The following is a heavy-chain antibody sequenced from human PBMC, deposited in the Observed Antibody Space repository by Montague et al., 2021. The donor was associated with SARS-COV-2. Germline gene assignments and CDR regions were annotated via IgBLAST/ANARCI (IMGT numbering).Heavy chain of an antibody. CDR1: GFSLSTSGFS. CDR3: ARLNWIGYNAFDV. CDR2: IDWATDR. D-gene: IGHD3-3*01. V-gene: IGHV2-70*01. Sequence: PALVNPTQTLTLTRTFFGFSLSTSGFSVNWIRQPPGKALEWLAPIDWATDRYFHTSLRTRLTISKNASKNQVVLTVTDMDPVDTATYYCARLNWIGYNAFDVWDQGTVVTVSS. J-gene: IGHJ3*01.